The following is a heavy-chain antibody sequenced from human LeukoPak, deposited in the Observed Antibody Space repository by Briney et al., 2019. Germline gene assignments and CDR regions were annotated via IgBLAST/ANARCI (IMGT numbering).Heavy chain of an antibody. CDR3: AKEDYDSSGYYPYVDY. CDR2: ISSSGSTI. Sequence: GSLRLSCAASGFTFSSYEMNWVRQAPGKGLEWVSYISSSGSTIYYADSVKGRFTISRDNAKNSLYLQMNSLRAEDTAVYYCAKEDYDSSGYYPYVDYWGQGTLVTVSS. D-gene: IGHD3-22*01. V-gene: IGHV3-48*03. J-gene: IGHJ4*02. CDR1: GFTFSSYE.